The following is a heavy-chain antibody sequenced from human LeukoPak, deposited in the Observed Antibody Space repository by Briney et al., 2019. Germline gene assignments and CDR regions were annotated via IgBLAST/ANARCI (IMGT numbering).Heavy chain of an antibody. CDR2: ISSSSSYI. D-gene: IGHD3-16*01. CDR1: GFTFSSYS. J-gene: IGHJ4*02. Sequence: PGGSLRLSCAASGFTFSSYSMNWVRQAPGKGLEWVSSISSSSSYIYYADSVKGRFTISRDNAKNSLYLQMNSLRAEGTAVYYCARVSEGGFDYWGQGTLVTVSS. CDR3: ARVSEGGFDY. V-gene: IGHV3-21*01.